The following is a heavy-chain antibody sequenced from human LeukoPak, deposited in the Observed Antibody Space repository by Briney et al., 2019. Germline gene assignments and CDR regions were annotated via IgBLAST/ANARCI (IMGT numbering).Heavy chain of an antibody. CDR3: ARVRIAEVGNWFDP. CDR1: GFTFSSYG. D-gene: IGHD6-13*01. V-gene: IGHV3-30*03. CDR2: ISYDGSNK. J-gene: IGHJ5*02. Sequence: QPGGSLRLSCAASGFTFSSYGMHWVRQAPGKGLEWVAVISYDGSNKYYADSVKGRFTISRDNSKNTAYLQMNNLRVEDTAVYYCARVRIAEVGNWFDPWGQGTLVTVSS.